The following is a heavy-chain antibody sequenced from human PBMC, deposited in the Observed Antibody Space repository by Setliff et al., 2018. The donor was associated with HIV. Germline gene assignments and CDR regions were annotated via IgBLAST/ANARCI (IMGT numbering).Heavy chain of an antibody. CDR1: GGTFSSYA. J-gene: IGHJ4*02. D-gene: IGHD3-22*01. V-gene: IGHV1-69*13. CDR3: ARGDHYYDSSGYGY. Sequence: SVKVSCKASGGTFSSYAISWVRQAPGQGLEWMGGIIPILGTANYAQKFQGRVTITPDESTSTAYMELSSLRSEDTAVYYWARGDHYYDSSGYGYWGQGTLVTAPS. CDR2: IIPILGTA.